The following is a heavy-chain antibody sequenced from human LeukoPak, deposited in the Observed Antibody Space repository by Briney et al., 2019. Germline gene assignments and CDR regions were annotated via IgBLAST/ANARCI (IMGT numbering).Heavy chain of an antibody. J-gene: IGHJ3*02. Sequence: TSETLSLTCTVSGGSISSSSYYWAWLRQPPGKGLDWIGSIYYSGSTYYNPSLKSRVTISVDTSKNQFSLKLSSVTAADTAVYYCAGPAYYDILTGYYTDAFDIWGQGTMVTVSS. D-gene: IGHD3-9*01. CDR1: GGSISSSSYY. CDR2: IYYSGST. V-gene: IGHV4-39*01. CDR3: AGPAYYDILTGYYTDAFDI.